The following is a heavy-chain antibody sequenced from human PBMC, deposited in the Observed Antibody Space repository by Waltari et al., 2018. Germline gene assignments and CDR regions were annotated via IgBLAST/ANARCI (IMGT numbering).Heavy chain of an antibody. J-gene: IGHJ6*03. CDR1: GGSISSSY. D-gene: IGHD3-9*01. CDR2: IYYSGST. CDR3: ARDRAGIWTGNYYYYYKDV. Sequence: QVQLQESGPGLVKPSETLSLTCTVSGGSISSSYWSWIRQPPGKGLEWIGDIYYSGSTNDNPALKSRVTITVDTSKNQCSLKLRSVTAADTAVYYCARDRAGIWTGNYYYYYKDVWGKGTTVTVSS. V-gene: IGHV4-59*01.